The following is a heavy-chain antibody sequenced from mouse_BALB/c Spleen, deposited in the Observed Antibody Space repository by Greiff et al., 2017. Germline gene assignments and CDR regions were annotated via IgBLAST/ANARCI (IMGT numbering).Heavy chain of an antibody. CDR3: AREGYAMDD. J-gene: IGHJ4*01. V-gene: IGHV5-12-2*01. CDR2: ISNGGGST. CDR1: GFTFSSYT. Sequence: EVMLVESGGGLVQPGGSLKLSCAASGFTFSSYTMSWVRQTPEKRLEWVAYISNGGGSTYYPDTVKGRFTISRDNAKNTLYLQMSSLKSEDTAMYYCAREGYAMDDWGQGTSVTVSS.